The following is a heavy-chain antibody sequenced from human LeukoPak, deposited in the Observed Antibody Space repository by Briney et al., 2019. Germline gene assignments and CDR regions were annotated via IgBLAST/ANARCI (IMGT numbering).Heavy chain of an antibody. CDR1: GFTFSSYG. CDR2: FSDTGGRT. CDR3: AKFYASGSYWDALDL. V-gene: IGHV3-23*01. J-gene: IGHJ3*01. D-gene: IGHD3-10*01. Sequence: GGSLRLSCAASGFTFSSYGMSWVRQAPGKGLQWVSTFSDTGGRTYYADSVKGRFIISRDTSNNTLFLLMNSLRAEDTAIYYCAKFYASGSYWDALDLWGQGTMVIVSS.